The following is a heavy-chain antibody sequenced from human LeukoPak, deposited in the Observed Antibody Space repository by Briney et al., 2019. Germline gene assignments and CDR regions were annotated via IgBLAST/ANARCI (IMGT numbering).Heavy chain of an antibody. CDR2: ISYDGSNK. D-gene: IGHD1-26*01. J-gene: IGHJ4*02. CDR1: GFTFSSYA. Sequence: GGSLRLSCAASGFTFSSYAMHWVRQAPGKGLEWVAVISYDGSNKYYADSVKGRFTISRDNSKNTLYLQMNSLRAEDTAVYYCARDFWDVVGARRSLDYWGQGTLVTVSS. CDR3: ARDFWDVVGARRSLDY. V-gene: IGHV3-30-3*01.